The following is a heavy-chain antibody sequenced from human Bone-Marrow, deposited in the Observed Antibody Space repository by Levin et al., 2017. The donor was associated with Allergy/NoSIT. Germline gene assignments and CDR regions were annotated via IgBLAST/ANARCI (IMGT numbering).Heavy chain of an antibody. CDR3: ARGAVVTQLEFFDY. CDR2: ISYDGSNK. Sequence: GGSLRLSCAASGFTFSSYAMHWVRQAPGKGLEWVAVISYDGSNKYYADSVKGRFTISRDNSKNTLYLQMNSLRAEVTAVYYCARGAVVTQLEFFDYWGQGTLVTVSS. J-gene: IGHJ4*02. D-gene: IGHD4-23*01. CDR1: GFTFSSYA. V-gene: IGHV3-30-3*01.